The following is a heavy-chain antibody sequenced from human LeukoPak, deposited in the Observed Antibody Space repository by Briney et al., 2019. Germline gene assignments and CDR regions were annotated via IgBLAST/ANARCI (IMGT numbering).Heavy chain of an antibody. CDR3: ARQAPRYSGYDRLLHFDP. D-gene: IGHD5-12*01. V-gene: IGHV4-39*01. Sequence: SETLSLTCTVSGGSISSSTYYWGWIRQPPGKGLEWIGSIYYSGSTYYNPSLKSRGTISVDTSKNQFSLKVCSVTAADTAVYYCARQAPRYSGYDRLLHFDPWGQGTLVTVSS. CDR1: GGSISSSTYY. J-gene: IGHJ5*02. CDR2: IYYSGST.